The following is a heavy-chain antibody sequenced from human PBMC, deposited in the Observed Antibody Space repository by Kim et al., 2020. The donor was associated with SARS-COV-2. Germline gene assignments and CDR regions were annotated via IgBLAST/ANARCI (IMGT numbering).Heavy chain of an antibody. V-gene: IGHV1-8*01. J-gene: IGHJ6*02. CDR1: GYTFTSYD. D-gene: IGHD3-22*01. Sequence: ASVKVSCKASGYTFTSYDINWVRQATGQGLEWRGWMNPNSGNTGYAQKFQGRVTMTRNTSISTAYMELSSLRSEDMAVYYCARGWVRLTMIVVVPYCYYGMEVWGQGTTGTVSS. CDR3: ARGWVRLTMIVVVPYCYYGMEV. CDR2: MNPNSGNT.